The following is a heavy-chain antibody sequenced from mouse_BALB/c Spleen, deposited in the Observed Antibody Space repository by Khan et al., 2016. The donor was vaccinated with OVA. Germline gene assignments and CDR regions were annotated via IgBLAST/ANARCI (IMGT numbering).Heavy chain of an antibody. J-gene: IGHJ2*02. V-gene: IGHV1S137*01. Sequence: QVQLKQSGPELVRPGVSVKMSCKGSGYTFTGYAMYWVKQSPAQSLEWIGLISTYSGNTNYNRKFKGKATLTVDKSSSTAYMELARLTSEDSAISSCSRPAYDCYFDYWGQGTSLTVSS. CDR3: SRPAYDCYFDY. D-gene: IGHD2-4*01. CDR1: GYTFTGYA. CDR2: ISTYSGNT.